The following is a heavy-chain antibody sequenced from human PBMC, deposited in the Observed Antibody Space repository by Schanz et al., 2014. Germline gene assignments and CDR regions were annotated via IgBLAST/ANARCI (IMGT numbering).Heavy chain of an antibody. CDR3: ARSGVDV. J-gene: IGHJ6*02. Sequence: VQLVESGGGVVQPGRSLRLSCAASGFTFNSYGMHWVRQAPGKGLVWVSRTSHDGSFTTFADSVKGRFTISRDNARNTLYLQMNSLRAEDTAVYYCARSGVDVWGQGTTVTVSS. CDR1: GFTFNSYG. V-gene: IGHV3-74*02. D-gene: IGHD3-10*01. CDR2: TSHDGSFT.